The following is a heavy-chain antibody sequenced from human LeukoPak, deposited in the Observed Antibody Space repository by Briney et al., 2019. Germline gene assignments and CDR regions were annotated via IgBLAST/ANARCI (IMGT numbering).Heavy chain of an antibody. J-gene: IGHJ4*02. Sequence: PGGSLRLSCAASGFTFSSYAMSWVRQAPGKGLEWVSASSGSGGSTYYADSVKGRFTISRDNSKNTLYLQMNSLRAEDTAVYYCAKGSDIVVVVAVTGDYWGQGTLVTVSS. CDR1: GFTFSSYA. CDR3: AKGSDIVVVVAVTGDY. D-gene: IGHD2-15*01. CDR2: SSGSGGST. V-gene: IGHV3-23*01.